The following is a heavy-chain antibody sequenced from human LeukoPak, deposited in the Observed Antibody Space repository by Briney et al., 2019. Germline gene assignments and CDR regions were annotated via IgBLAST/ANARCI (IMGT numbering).Heavy chain of an antibody. V-gene: IGHV3-30*02. J-gene: IGHJ4*02. D-gene: IGHD6-6*01. Sequence: GGSLRLSCAASGFTFSSYCMPWVRQAPGKGLEWVAFIRYDGSNKYYADSVKGRFTISRDNSKNTLYLQMNSLRAEDTAVYYCAKAPYSSSSGYFDYWGQGTLVTVSS. CDR3: AKAPYSSSSGYFDY. CDR2: IRYDGSNK. CDR1: GFTFSSYC.